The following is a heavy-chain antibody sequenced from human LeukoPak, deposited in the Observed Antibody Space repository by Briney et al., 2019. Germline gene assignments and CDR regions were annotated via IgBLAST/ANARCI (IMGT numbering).Heavy chain of an antibody. J-gene: IGHJ3*02. CDR3: AGEDNSSGYRPFDI. CDR2: INPNNGGT. D-gene: IGHD3-22*01. CDR1: GYTFTTYA. V-gene: IGHV1-2*06. Sequence: EASVKVSCKASGYTFTTYAIHWVRQAPGQGLEWMGRINPNNGGTNYAQKFQGRVTMTRDMSMSTAYMELSRLRSVDTAVYYCAGEDNSSGYRPFDIWGQGTMVTVPS.